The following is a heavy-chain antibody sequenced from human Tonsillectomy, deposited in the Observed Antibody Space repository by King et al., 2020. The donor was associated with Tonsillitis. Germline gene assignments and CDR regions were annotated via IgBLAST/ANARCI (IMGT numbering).Heavy chain of an antibody. CDR1: GFTFSTYW. CDR3: ARGGREGACDI. V-gene: IGHV3-7*01. CDR2: IKQDGSEK. J-gene: IGHJ3*02. D-gene: IGHD1-26*01. Sequence: VQLVESGGGLVQPGGSARLSCAASGFTFSTYWMTWVRQAPGRRLEGVANIKQDGSEKFYVNSVKGRFTISRDNAKNSLYLQMNSLRAEDTAVYYCARGGREGACDIWGQGTMVTVSS.